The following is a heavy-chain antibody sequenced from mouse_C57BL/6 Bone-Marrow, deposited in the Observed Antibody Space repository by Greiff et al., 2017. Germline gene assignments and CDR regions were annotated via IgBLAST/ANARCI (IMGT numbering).Heavy chain of an antibody. CDR3: ARAPYGNYVGYFDY. CDR2: INPGSGGT. D-gene: IGHD2-1*01. V-gene: IGHV1-54*01. J-gene: IGHJ2*01. CDR1: GYAFTNYL. Sequence: VQLQQSGAELVRPGTSVKVSCKASGYAFTNYLIEWVQQRPGQGLEWIGVINPGSGGTNYNEKFKGKGTLTADKSSSTAYMQLSSLTSEDSAVYFCARAPYGNYVGYFDYWGQGTTLTVSS.